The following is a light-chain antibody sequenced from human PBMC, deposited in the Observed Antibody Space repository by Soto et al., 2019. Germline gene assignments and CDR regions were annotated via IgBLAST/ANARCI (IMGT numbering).Light chain of an antibody. Sequence: DIQMTQSPSSLSASVGDRVTITCRASQGIGNDLGWYQQKPGKSPNRLIYTASTLQSGVPSRFSGSGSGTEFTLTVTSLQPEDFATYCCLQHPSYPYTFGPGTKLEIK. CDR2: TAS. CDR3: LQHPSYPYT. V-gene: IGKV1-17*01. J-gene: IGKJ2*01. CDR1: QGIGND.